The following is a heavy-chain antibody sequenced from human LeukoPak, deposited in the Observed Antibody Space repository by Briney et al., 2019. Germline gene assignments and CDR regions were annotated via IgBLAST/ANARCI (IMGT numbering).Heavy chain of an antibody. CDR1: GFTFSSYG. J-gene: IGHJ5*02. Sequence: SGGSLRLSCAASGFTFSSYGMAWVRQAPGKGLEWVSGMNGNGGRIYYADSVKGRFTISRDNSKNTLYLQMNSLRAEDTAVYYCARGADTGYSSDSWGQGTLVTVSS. CDR2: MNGNGGRI. D-gene: IGHD6-19*01. CDR3: ARGADTGYSSDS. V-gene: IGHV3-23*01.